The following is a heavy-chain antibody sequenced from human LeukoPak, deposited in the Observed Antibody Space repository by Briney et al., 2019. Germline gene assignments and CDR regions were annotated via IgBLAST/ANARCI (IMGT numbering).Heavy chain of an antibody. Sequence: PSETLSLTCAVYGGSFSGYYWSWIRQPPGKGLEWIGEINHSGSTNYNPSPKSRVTISVDTSKNQFSLKATSVTVADTAVYYCARVTYPGLLWFGDWGQGTLVTVSS. CDR1: GGSFSGYY. CDR2: INHSGST. V-gene: IGHV4-34*01. CDR3: ARVTYPGLLWFGD. D-gene: IGHD3-10*01. J-gene: IGHJ5*02.